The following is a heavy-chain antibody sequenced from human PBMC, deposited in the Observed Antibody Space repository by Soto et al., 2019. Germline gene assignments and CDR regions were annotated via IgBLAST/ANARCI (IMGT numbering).Heavy chain of an antibody. D-gene: IGHD6-6*01. CDR2: VSAYNGER. Sequence: QVQLVQSGAEVNKPGASVKVSCKASGYTFTNYGINWVRQAPGQGLEWLGWVSAYNGERRYAQRVQARVIMTTDTSTTTAYMELRSLRSDDRAVYYCSRGTSIPASGDYWGQGMRVTVSS. J-gene: IGHJ4*01. CDR1: GYTFTNYG. CDR3: SRGTSIPASGDY. V-gene: IGHV1-18*01.